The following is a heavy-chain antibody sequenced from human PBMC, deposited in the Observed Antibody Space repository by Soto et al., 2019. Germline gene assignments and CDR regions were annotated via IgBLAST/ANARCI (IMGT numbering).Heavy chain of an antibody. Sequence: EVQLVESGGGLVQPGGSLRISCAASGFSFNTYEMNWVRQAPGKGLEWVSYISTSGSTIYYADSVKGRFTISRDNGKNSLYLQMNSLRAEDTAVYYCAYGGSCDYWGQGTQVTVSS. CDR3: AYGGSCDY. CDR1: GFSFNTYE. CDR2: ISTSGSTI. J-gene: IGHJ4*02. V-gene: IGHV3-48*03. D-gene: IGHD1-26*01.